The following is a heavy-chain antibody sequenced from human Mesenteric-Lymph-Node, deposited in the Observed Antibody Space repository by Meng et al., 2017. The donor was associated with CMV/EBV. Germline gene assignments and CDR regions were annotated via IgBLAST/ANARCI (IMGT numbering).Heavy chain of an antibody. CDR1: GLASRVCG. J-gene: IGHJ3*02. D-gene: IGHD3-10*01. CDR3: ARGDISSPFDI. CDR2: IMSGDGST. V-gene: IGHV3-20*04. Sequence: CCEASGLASRVCGITGVRLREGKELEWVTTIMSGDGSTSYTSFVKSRFTISRDNAKSSLYLQMDSLRADDTAFYYCARGDISSPFDIWGQGTMVTVSS.